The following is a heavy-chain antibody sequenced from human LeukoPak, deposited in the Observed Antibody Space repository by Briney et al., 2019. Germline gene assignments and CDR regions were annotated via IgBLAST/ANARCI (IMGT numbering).Heavy chain of an antibody. V-gene: IGHV3-53*01. Sequence: PGGSLRLSCAASGFSVSSTYRSWVRQAPGKGLEWVSVIYSGGSTYYADPVKGRFTISSDNSKNTLSLQMNSLRGEDTAVYYCAGRSGYTYGYYFDYWGQGTLVTVSS. CDR1: GFSVSSTY. J-gene: IGHJ4*02. CDR3: AGRSGYTYGYYFDY. CDR2: IYSGGST. D-gene: IGHD5-18*01.